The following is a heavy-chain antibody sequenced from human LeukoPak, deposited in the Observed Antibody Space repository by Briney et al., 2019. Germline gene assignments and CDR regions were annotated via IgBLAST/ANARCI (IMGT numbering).Heavy chain of an antibody. J-gene: IGHJ4*02. D-gene: IGHD3-22*01. CDR2: IRSKAKGGTT. CDR1: GFTFGDYA. CDR3: AHDTSGYAYYFDY. V-gene: IGHV3-49*03. Sequence: PGRSLRLSCTASGFTFGDYAMSWFRQAPGKGLEWVGFIRSKAKGGTTEYAASVKGRFTISRDDSRSIAYLQMNSLKTEDTAVCYCAHDTSGYAYYFDYWGQGTLVTVSS.